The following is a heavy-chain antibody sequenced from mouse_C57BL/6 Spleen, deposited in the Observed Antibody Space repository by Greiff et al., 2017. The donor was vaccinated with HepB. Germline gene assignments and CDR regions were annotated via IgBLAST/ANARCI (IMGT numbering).Heavy chain of an antibody. D-gene: IGHD2-2*01. CDR2: ISNGGGST. CDR3: ASYGYDFAY. CDR1: GFTFSDYY. J-gene: IGHJ3*01. V-gene: IGHV5-12*01. Sequence: EVQRVESGGGLVQPGGSLKLSCAASGFTFSDYYMYWVRQTPEKRLEWVAYISNGGGSTYYPDTVKGRFTISRDNAKNTLYLQMSLLKSEDTAMYYCASYGYDFAYWGQGTLVTVSA.